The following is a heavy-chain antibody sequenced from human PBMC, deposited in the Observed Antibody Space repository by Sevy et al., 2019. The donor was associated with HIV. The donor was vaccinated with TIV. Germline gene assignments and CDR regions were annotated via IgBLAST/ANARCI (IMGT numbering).Heavy chain of an antibody. CDR3: ARYVRDSTANMITGTTILDY. J-gene: IGHJ4*02. V-gene: IGHV3-7*03. Sequence: GGSLRLSCAASGFTFSSYWMSWVRQAPGKGLEWVANIKQDGSEKYYVDSVKGRFTISRDNAKNSLYLQMNSLRAEDTAVYYCARYVRDSTANMITGTTILDYWGQGTLVTVSS. D-gene: IGHD1-7*01. CDR2: IKQDGSEK. CDR1: GFTFSSYW.